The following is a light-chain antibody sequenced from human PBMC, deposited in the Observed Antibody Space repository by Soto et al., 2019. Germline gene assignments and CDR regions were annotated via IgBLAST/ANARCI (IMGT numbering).Light chain of an antibody. CDR3: QQYDTSPIT. CDR1: QSVSSGF. J-gene: IGKJ5*01. Sequence: EIVLTQSPGILSLSPGERATLSCRASQSVSSGFLAWYQQKPGQAPRLLIYGASTRATGIPDRFSGSGSETDFSLTISRLEPEDFALYYCQQYDTSPITFGQGTRLQSK. V-gene: IGKV3-20*01. CDR2: GAS.